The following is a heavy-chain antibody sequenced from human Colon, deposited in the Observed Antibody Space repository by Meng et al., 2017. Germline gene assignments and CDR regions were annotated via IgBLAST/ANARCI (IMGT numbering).Heavy chain of an antibody. CDR3: ATGLRHGDWFDP. J-gene: IGHJ5*02. CDR2: IDHFGIS. V-gene: IGHV4-34*02. CDR1: GGSFSGFY. Sequence: QIQQGGAGLLKPSETLSLTCAVSGGSFSGFYWSWIRQPPGKGLEWIGEIDHFGISNYNSSLKGRLTMSVDTSKKQISLTLTSVTAADTAVYYCATGLRHGDWFDPWGPGTLVTVSS. D-gene: IGHD4-17*01.